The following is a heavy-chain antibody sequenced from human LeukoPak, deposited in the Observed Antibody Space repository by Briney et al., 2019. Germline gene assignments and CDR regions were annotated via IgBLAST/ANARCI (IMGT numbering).Heavy chain of an antibody. Sequence: GGSLRLSCAASGFRFNSYGMHWVRQAPGKGLEWAAFIRYDGSDKYYADSVKGRFTISRDNSKNTLYLHMDSLRPDDSAVYFCAVQYNSGWYALDYWGRGALVTVSS. CDR3: AVQYNSGWYALDY. D-gene: IGHD6-13*01. CDR2: IRYDGSDK. J-gene: IGHJ4*02. CDR1: GFRFNSYG. V-gene: IGHV3-30*02.